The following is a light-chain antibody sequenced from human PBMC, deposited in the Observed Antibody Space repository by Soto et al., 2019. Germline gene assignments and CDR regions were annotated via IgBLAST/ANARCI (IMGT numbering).Light chain of an antibody. CDR1: QSVSSSY. CDR3: QHYNKWPLT. Sequence: EIVLRPSPANLSLSPGERATLSCRASQSVSSSYLAWYQQKPGQAPRLLIYGASSRATGIPDRFSGRGSGSDFTLTISSLQSEDLAVYYCQHYNKWPLTVGPGTKVDIK. V-gene: IGKV3D-20*02. J-gene: IGKJ3*01. CDR2: GAS.